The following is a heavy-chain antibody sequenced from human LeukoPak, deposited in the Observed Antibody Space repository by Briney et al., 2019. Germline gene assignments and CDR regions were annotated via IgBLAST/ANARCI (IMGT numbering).Heavy chain of an antibody. CDR3: ARGPELERFDY. CDR1: GGTFSSYA. D-gene: IGHD1-1*01. CDR2: IIPIFGTA. J-gene: IGHJ4*02. Sequence: GASVKVSCKASGGTFSSYAISWVRQAPGQGLEWMGGIIPIFGTANYAQKFQGRVTITTDESTSTAYMELSSLRSEDTAVYCCARGPELERFDYWGQGTLVTVSS. V-gene: IGHV1-69*05.